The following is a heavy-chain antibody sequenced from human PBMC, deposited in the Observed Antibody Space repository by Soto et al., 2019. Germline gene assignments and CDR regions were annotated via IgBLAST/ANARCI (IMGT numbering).Heavy chain of an antibody. J-gene: IGHJ4*02. Sequence: PSETLSLTCTVSGGSISSSSYYWGWIRQPPGKGLEWIGSIYYSGSTYYNPSLKSRVTISVDTSKNQFSLKLSSVTAADTAVYYCARAPYILTGYYKGGYYYFDYWGQGTPVTVSS. CDR2: IYYSGST. CDR3: ARAPYILTGYYKGGYYYFDY. CDR1: GGSISSSSYY. V-gene: IGHV4-39*01. D-gene: IGHD3-9*01.